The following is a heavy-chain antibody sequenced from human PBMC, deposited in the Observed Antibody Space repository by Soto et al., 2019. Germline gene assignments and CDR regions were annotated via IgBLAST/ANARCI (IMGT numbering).Heavy chain of an antibody. CDR2: IYHSGST. CDR1: GGSISSSNW. Sequence: PSETLSLTCAVSGGSISSSNWWSWVRQPPGKGLEWIGEIYHSGSTNYNPSLKSRVTISVDKSKNQFSLKLSSVTAADTAVYYCAGSIAALGTYYYYGMDVWGQGTTVTVSS. CDR3: AGSIAALGTYYYYGMDV. J-gene: IGHJ6*02. V-gene: IGHV4-4*02. D-gene: IGHD6-6*01.